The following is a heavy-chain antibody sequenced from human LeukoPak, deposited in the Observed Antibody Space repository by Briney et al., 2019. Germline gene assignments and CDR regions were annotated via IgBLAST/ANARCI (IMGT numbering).Heavy chain of an antibody. CDR2: IYPGDSDT. D-gene: IGHD6-19*01. V-gene: IGHV5-51*01. Sequence: GESLKISCQGSGYRFTSYWIGWVRQLPGKGLEWMGIIYPGDSDTRYSPSFQGQVTISADKSISTAYLQWSSLKASDTAMYYCARQVLSHSSGWSPNFDYWGQGTLVTVSS. CDR1: GYRFTSYW. J-gene: IGHJ4*02. CDR3: ARQVLSHSSGWSPNFDY.